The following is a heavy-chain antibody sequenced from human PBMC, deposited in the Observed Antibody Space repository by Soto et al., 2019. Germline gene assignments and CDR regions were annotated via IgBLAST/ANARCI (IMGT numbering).Heavy chain of an antibody. D-gene: IGHD3-3*01. J-gene: IGHJ4*02. CDR3: ARDKRDLRFLEWSYYFDF. V-gene: IGHV3-30-3*01. CDR2: ISYDGSNK. Sequence: QVQLVESGGGVVQPGRSLRLSCAASGFTFSSYAMHWVRQAPGKGLEWVAVISYDGSNKYYADSVKGRFTISRDNSTNTLYLQMTSLRAEDTAVYYCARDKRDLRFLEWSYYFDFWGQGTLVTVSS. CDR1: GFTFSSYA.